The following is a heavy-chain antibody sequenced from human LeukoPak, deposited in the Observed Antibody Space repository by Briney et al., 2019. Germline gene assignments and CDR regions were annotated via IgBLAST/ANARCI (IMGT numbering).Heavy chain of an antibody. V-gene: IGHV3-33*01. CDR3: ARDRFLAEDAFDV. CDR1: GFTFSSYG. J-gene: IGHJ3*01. CDR2: IWYDGSNE. Sequence: GGSLRLSCAASGFTFSSYGMHWVRQAPGKGLEWVAVIWYDGSNEFYADSVKGRFTISRDNSKSTLYLQMNSLRAEDTAVYYCARDRFLAEDAFDVWGQGTMVTVSS. D-gene: IGHD3-3*01.